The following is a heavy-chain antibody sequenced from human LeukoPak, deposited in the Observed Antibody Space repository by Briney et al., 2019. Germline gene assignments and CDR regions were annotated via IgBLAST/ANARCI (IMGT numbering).Heavy chain of an antibody. Sequence: PGGSLRLSCAASGFTFSSYSMNWVRQAPGKGLEWVSSISSSSSYIYYADSVKGRFTISRDNAKNSLYLQMNSLRAEDTAVYYCARYAFVGIVATIVDYWGQGTLVTVSS. CDR3: ARYAFVGIVATIVDY. J-gene: IGHJ4*02. CDR2: ISSSSSYI. D-gene: IGHD5-12*01. V-gene: IGHV3-21*01. CDR1: GFTFSSYS.